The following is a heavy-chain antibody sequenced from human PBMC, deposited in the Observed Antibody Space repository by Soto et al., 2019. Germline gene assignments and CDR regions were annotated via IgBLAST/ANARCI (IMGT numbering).Heavy chain of an antibody. V-gene: IGHV4-31*03. D-gene: IGHD3-22*01. Sequence: SETLSLTCTVSGGSISSGGYYWSWIRQHPGKGLEWIGYIYYSGSTYYNPSLKSRVTISVDTSKNQFSLKLSSVTAADTAVYYCASTYYDTSGFDYWGQGTLVTVSS. CDR2: IYYSGST. CDR1: GGSISSGGYY. J-gene: IGHJ4*02. CDR3: ASTYYDTSGFDY.